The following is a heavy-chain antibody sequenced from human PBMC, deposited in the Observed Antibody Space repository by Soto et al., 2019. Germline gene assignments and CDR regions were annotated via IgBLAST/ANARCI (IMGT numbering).Heavy chain of an antibody. CDR3: AKDYTDYTYSFDY. CDR1: GFTFSTYG. D-gene: IGHD4-4*01. Sequence: SLRLSCAASGFTFSTYGMHWVRQAPGKGLEWVAFISYDGSNKYYADSVKGRFTISRDNSKNTLYLQMNSLRAEDTAVYYCAKDYTDYTYSFDYWGQGTLVTVSS. V-gene: IGHV3-30*18. CDR2: ISYDGSNK. J-gene: IGHJ4*02.